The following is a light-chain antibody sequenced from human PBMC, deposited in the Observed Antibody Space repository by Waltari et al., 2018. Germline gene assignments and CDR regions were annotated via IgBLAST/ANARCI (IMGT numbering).Light chain of an antibody. J-gene: IGKJ1*01. CDR1: QSISSW. Sequence: DIQMTQSPSTLSASVGDRVTITCRGSQSISSWLAWYQQEPGKAPKLLIYNASNLESGVPSRCSGSGSGTEFTLTISSLQPDDFATYYCQQYNSYSRTFGQGTKVEIK. CDR2: NAS. V-gene: IGKV1-5*03. CDR3: QQYNSYSRT.